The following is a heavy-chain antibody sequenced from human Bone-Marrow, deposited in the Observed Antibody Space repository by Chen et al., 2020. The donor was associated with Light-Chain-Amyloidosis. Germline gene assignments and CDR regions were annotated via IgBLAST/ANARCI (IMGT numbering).Heavy chain of an antibody. CDR1: GYTFPNYW. J-gene: IGHJ4*02. Sequence: EVQLEQSGPEVKKPGESLKISCKGSGYTFPNYWIGWVRQMPGKGPEWMGGIDPDDSEARYSPAVEGQVTISADKSITTAYLQWRSLKASDTAMYYCARRRDGYNFDYWGQGTLVTVSS. CDR2: IDPDDSEA. V-gene: IGHV5-51*01. CDR3: ARRRDGYNFDY. D-gene: IGHD5-12*01.